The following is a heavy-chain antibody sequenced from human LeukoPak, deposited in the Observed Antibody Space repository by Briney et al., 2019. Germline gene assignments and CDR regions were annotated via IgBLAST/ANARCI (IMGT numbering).Heavy chain of an antibody. CDR1: GGSIRSYY. CDR2: IYYSGIT. J-gene: IGHJ6*03. V-gene: IGHV4-59*13. D-gene: IGHD3-16*01. Sequence: PSETLSLTCIVSGGSIRSYYWSWIRQAPGKPREWIGYIYYSGITNSNPSLKSRVTVSVDKSNNQFSLKLTSVTAADTAVYYCARGPSEQSLGYYMDVWGKGTTVIVSS. CDR3: ARGPSEQSLGYYMDV.